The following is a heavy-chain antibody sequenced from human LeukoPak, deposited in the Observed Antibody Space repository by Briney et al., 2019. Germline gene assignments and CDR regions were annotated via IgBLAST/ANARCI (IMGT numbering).Heavy chain of an antibody. CDR1: GGSFSGYY. CDR2: INHSGST. Sequence: PSETLSLTCAVYGGSFSGYYWSWIRQPPGKGLEWIGEINHSGSTNYNPSLKSRVTISVDTSKNQFSLELSSVTAADTAVYYCASGAVGITIFGVVIPRGFDYWGQGTLVTVSS. CDR3: ASGAVGITIFGVVIPRGFDY. D-gene: IGHD3-3*01. V-gene: IGHV4-34*01. J-gene: IGHJ4*02.